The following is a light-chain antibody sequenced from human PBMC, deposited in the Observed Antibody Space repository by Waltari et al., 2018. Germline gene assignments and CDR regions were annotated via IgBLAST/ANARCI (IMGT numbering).Light chain of an antibody. V-gene: IGKV3-20*01. CDR3: QHYVRLPAT. CDR2: GAS. J-gene: IGKJ1*01. Sequence: EIVLKQSPGTLSLSPGERATLSCRASQSVGRTLAWYQQKPGQAPRLRIYGASSRATDIPDRFSGSGSGTDFSLTINRLEPEDCAVYFCQHYVRLPATFGQGTKVEIK. CDR1: QSVGRT.